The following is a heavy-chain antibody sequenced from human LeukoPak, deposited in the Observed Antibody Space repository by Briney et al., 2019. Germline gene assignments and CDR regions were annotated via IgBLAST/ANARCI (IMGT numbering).Heavy chain of an antibody. CDR1: GFTFSSHA. CDR2: VTGSGGST. CDR3: AKKSVAAIPPIY. J-gene: IGHJ4*02. Sequence: PGGSLRLSCAASGFTFSSHAMSWVRQAPGKGLEWVSGVTGSGGSTYYADSVKGRFTISRDNSKNTLYLQMNSLRAEDTAVYYCAKKSVAAIPPIYWGQGTLVTVSS. D-gene: IGHD2-21*02. V-gene: IGHV3-23*01.